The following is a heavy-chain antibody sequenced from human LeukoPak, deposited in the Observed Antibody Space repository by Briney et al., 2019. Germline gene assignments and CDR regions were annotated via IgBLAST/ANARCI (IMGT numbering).Heavy chain of an antibody. Sequence: ASVKVSCKASGYTFTGYYMHWVRQAPGQGLEWMGWINPNSGGTNYAQKFQGRVTMTRDTSISTAYMELSRLRSDDTAVYYCARDQGAYYYYYGMDVWGQGPTVTVSS. J-gene: IGHJ6*02. CDR2: INPNSGGT. CDR1: GYTFTGYY. V-gene: IGHV1-2*02. D-gene: IGHD4/OR15-4a*01. CDR3: ARDQGAYYYYYGMDV.